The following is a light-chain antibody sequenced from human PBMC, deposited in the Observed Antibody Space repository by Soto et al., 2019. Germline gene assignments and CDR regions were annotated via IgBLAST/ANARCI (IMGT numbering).Light chain of an antibody. CDR2: DVS. CDR3: CSYAGSYTWV. V-gene: IGLV2-11*01. CDR1: SSDVGGYNY. J-gene: IGLJ3*02. Sequence: QAVVTQPRSVSGSPGQSVTISCTGTSSDVGGYNYVSWYHQHPGKAPKLIIYDVSKRPSGVPDRFSGSKSANTASLIISGLQAEDEADYYCCSYAGSYTWVFGGGTKLTVL.